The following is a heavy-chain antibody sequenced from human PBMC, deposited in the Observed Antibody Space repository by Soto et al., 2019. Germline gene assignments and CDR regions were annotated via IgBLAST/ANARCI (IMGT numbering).Heavy chain of an antibody. CDR1: GGTFSSYA. Sequence: SVKVSCKAFGGTFSSYAISWVRQAPGQGLEWMGGIIPIFGTANYAQKFQGRVTITADESTSTAYMELSSLRSEDTAVYYCARVVRTRDRDGPTEYGNDVLGQGTIDTVSS. CDR3: ARVVRTRDRDGPTEYGNDV. J-gene: IGHJ6*02. V-gene: IGHV1-69*13. D-gene: IGHD6-13*01. CDR2: IIPIFGTA.